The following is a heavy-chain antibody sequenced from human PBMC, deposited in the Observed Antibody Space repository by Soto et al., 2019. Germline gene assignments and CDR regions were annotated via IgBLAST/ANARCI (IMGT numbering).Heavy chain of an antibody. Sequence: EVQLLESGGGLVQPGGSLRLSCAASGFSFSSSAMSWVRQAPGKGLEWVSAISGSGGSTYYADSVKARFTISRDNSKNTLYLQMNSLRAEDTAVYYCARNSGYYPLYFDYWGQGTLVTVSS. CDR3: ARNSGYYPLYFDY. J-gene: IGHJ4*02. V-gene: IGHV3-23*01. CDR1: GFSFSSSA. D-gene: IGHD3-22*01. CDR2: ISGSGGST.